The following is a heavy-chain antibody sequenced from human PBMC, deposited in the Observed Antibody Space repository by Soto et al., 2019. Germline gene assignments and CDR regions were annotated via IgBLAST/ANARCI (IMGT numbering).Heavy chain of an antibody. V-gene: IGHV3-33*01. J-gene: IGHJ6*01. Sequence: PGGSLRLSCAASGFSLSSYGMHWVRQTPDKWLEWVAVSRFDGTQTRYAESVKGRFTISRDNSKNMLYLQMDSLRAEDTAIYNCARDYTVGAIYSGIYYYAMDVWGRGTPVTVS. D-gene: IGHD1-26*01. CDR3: ARDYTVGAIYSGIYYYAMDV. CDR2: SRFDGTQT. CDR1: GFSLSSYG.